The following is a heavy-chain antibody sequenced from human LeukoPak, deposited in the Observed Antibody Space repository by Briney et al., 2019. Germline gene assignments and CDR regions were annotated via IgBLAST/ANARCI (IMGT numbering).Heavy chain of an antibody. J-gene: IGHJ4*02. CDR1: GGSFSGYY. CDR2: INHSGST. D-gene: IGHD4-23*01. CDR3: ARGGNSSFDY. V-gene: IGHV4-34*01. Sequence: SETLSLTCAVYGGSFSGYYWSWIRQPPGKGLEWIGEINHSGSTNYNPSLKSRVTISVDTSKNQFSLKLSSVTAADTAVYYCARGGNSSFDYWGQGTLVTISS.